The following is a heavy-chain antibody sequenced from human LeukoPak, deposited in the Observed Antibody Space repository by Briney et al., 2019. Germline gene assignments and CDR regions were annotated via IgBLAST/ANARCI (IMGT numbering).Heavy chain of an antibody. CDR2: ISAYNGNT. J-gene: IGHJ5*02. Sequence: GASVKVSCKASGYTFTTYGISWVRQAPGQGLEWMGWISAYNGNTNYAQKLQGRVTMTTDTSTSTAYMELRSLRSDDAAVYYCARAHLAAAGIPLFNWFDPWGQGTLVTVSS. D-gene: IGHD6-13*01. CDR1: GYTFTTYG. V-gene: IGHV1-18*01. CDR3: ARAHLAAAGIPLFNWFDP.